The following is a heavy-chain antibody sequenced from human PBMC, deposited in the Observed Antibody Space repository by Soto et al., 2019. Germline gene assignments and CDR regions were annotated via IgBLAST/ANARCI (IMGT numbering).Heavy chain of an antibody. J-gene: IGHJ4*02. D-gene: IGHD3-10*01. CDR2: IKQDGSEK. CDR3: ARDWKSFGEFPYYFDY. V-gene: IGHV3-7*05. Sequence: GGSLRLSCAASGFTFSSYWMSWVRQAPGKGLEWVANIKQDGSEKYYVDSVKGRFTISRDNAKNSLYLQMNSLRAEDTAVYYCARDWKSFGEFPYYFDYWGQGTLVTVSS. CDR1: GFTFSSYW.